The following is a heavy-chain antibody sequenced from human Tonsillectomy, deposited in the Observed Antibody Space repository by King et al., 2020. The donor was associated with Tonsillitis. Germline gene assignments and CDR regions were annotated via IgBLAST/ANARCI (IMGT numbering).Heavy chain of an antibody. CDR3: TLSGEIVGTTFYYYYVDV. CDR1: GFSFGDYA. J-gene: IGHJ6*03. V-gene: IGHV3-49*04. CDR2: IRSKAYGGTT. Sequence: VQLVESGGGLVQPGRSLRLSCTASGFSFGDYAMSWVRQAPGKGLEWVGFIRSKAYGGTTEYAASVRGRFTISREDSKSIAYLQMNSLKTEDTAVYYCTLSGEIVGTTFYYYYVDVWGKGTAVTVSS. D-gene: IGHD3-22*01.